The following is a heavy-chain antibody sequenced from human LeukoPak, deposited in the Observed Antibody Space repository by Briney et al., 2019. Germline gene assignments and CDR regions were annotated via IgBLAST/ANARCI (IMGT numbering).Heavy chain of an antibody. J-gene: IGHJ1*01. CDR1: GYTFTSYY. Sequence: ASVKVSCKASGYTFTSYYMHWVRQAPGQGLEWMGIINPSGGSTSYAQKSQGRVTMTRDTSTSTVYMELSSLRSEDTAVYYCATVPPIGGSGYYIYFQHWGQGTLVTVSS. V-gene: IGHV1-46*01. CDR3: ATVPPIGGSGYYIYFQH. CDR2: INPSGGST. D-gene: IGHD3-3*01.